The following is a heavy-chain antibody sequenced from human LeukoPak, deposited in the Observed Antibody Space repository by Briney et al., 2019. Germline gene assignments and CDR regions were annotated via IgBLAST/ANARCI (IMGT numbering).Heavy chain of an antibody. D-gene: IGHD6-19*01. CDR2: IYYSGST. CDR3: ARLKAVAGYYYYYGMDV. CDR1: GGSISSDY. Sequence: PSETLSLTCTVSGGSISSDYWSWIRQPPGKGLEWIGYIYYSGSTNYNPSLKSRVTISVDTSKNQFSLKLSSVTAADTAVYYCARLKAVAGYYYYYGMDVWGQGTTVTVSS. V-gene: IGHV4-59*08. J-gene: IGHJ6*02.